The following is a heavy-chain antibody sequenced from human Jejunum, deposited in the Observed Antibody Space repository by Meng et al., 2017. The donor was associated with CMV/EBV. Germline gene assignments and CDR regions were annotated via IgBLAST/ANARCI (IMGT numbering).Heavy chain of an antibody. CDR2: IYESGST. CDR3: AREGTNSYYFDY. D-gene: IGHD1-14*01. J-gene: IGHJ4*02. CDR1: GDSISSGYSY. Sequence: QVQLQESGPGLVKPSQTLSLTGGVPGDSISSGYSYWSWIRQPPGKGLEWIGYIYESGSTSYNPSLESRVTISVDTSKNQFSLKVMSVTAADTAVYYCAREGTNSYYFDYWGQGTLVTVSS. V-gene: IGHV4-30-4*01.